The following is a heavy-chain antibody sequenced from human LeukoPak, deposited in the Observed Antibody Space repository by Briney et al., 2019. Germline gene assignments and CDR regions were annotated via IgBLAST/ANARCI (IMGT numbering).Heavy chain of an antibody. J-gene: IGHJ6*02. Sequence: SETLCLTCTVSSGSISDNRYYWGWIRQPPGKGLEWIGSIYYSGSTYSNPSLRSRVTFSVDTSKNQFSLRLSSVTAADTAVYYCARVMTTVTTFKTYSYGMDVWGQGTTVTVSS. CDR1: SGSISDNRYY. V-gene: IGHV4-39*01. CDR3: ARVMTTVTTFKTYSYGMDV. D-gene: IGHD4-17*01. CDR2: IYYSGST.